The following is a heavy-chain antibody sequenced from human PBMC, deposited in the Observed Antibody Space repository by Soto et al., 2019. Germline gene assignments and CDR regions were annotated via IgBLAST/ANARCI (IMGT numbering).Heavy chain of an antibody. CDR1: GYTFTGYY. CDR2: INPNSGGT. CDR3: ARGFSRPGYGSGSYRASDFDY. J-gene: IGHJ4*02. Sequence: GASVKVSCKASGYTFTGYYMHWVRQAPGQGLEWMGWINPNSGGTNYAQKFQGWVTMTRDTSISTAYMELSRLRSDDTAVYYCARGFSRPGYGSGSYRASDFDYWGQGTLVTVSS. V-gene: IGHV1-2*04. D-gene: IGHD3-10*01.